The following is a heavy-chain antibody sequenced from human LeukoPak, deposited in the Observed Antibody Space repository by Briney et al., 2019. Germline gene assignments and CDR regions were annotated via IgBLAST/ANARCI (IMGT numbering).Heavy chain of an antibody. CDR2: ISSNGGST. V-gene: IGHV3-64*04. CDR1: GFTFSSYA. Sequence: GGSLRLSCSVSGFTFSSYAMHWVRQAPGKGLEYVSAISSNGGSTNYADSVKGRFTISRDNSKNTLYLQMNSLRAEDTAVYYCAKGDFYGDYPYGMDVWGQGTTVTVSS. D-gene: IGHD3-3*01. J-gene: IGHJ6*02. CDR3: AKGDFYGDYPYGMDV.